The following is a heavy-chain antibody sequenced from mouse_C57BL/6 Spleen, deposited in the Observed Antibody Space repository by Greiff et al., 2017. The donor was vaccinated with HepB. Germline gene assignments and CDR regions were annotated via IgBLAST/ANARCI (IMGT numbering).Heavy chain of an antibody. CDR3: ARDRTLLGRGFAY. D-gene: IGHD4-1*01. V-gene: IGHV5-4*01. CDR1: GFTFSSYA. Sequence: EVKLVESGGGLVKPGGSLKLSCAASGFTFSSYAMSWVRQTPEKRLEWVATISDGGSYTYYPDNVKGRFTISRDNAKNNLYLQMSHLKSEDTAMYYCARDRTLLGRGFAYWGQGTLVTVSA. J-gene: IGHJ3*01. CDR2: ISDGGSYT.